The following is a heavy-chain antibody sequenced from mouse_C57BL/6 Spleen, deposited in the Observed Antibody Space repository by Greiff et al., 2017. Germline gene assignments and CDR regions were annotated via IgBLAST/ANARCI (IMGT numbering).Heavy chain of an antibody. J-gene: IGHJ1*03. CDR2: IDPETGGT. CDR3: TRWNYGSTDWYFDV. D-gene: IGHD1-1*01. CDR1: GYTFTDYE. V-gene: IGHV1-15*01. Sequence: VQLQESGAELVRPGASVTLSCKASGYTFTDYEMHWVKQTPVHGLEWIGAIDPETGGTAYNQKFKGKAILTADKSSSTAYMELRSLTSEDSAVYYCTRWNYGSTDWYFDVWGTGTTVTVSS.